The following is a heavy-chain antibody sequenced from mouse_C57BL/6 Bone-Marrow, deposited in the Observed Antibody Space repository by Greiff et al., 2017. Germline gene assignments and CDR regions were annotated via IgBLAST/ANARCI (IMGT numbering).Heavy chain of an antibody. V-gene: IGHV3-3*01. Sequence: VQLQQSGPSLVRPSQTLSLTCTVTGFSINSDCYWIWIRQFPGNKLEYIGYTFYSGITYYNPSLESRTYITRDTSKNQFSLKLSSVTTEDTATYYCARDKALFYYGNHGARDYWGQGTSVTVSS. J-gene: IGHJ4*01. D-gene: IGHD2-1*01. CDR3: ARDKALFYYGNHGARDY. CDR2: TFYSGIT. CDR1: GFSINSDCY.